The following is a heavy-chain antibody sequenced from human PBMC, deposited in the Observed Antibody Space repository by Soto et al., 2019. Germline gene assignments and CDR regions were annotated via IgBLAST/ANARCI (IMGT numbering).Heavy chain of an antibody. Sequence: QLQLQESGPGLVKPSETLSLTCTVSGGSISSSSSSWGWIRQPPGKGLEWLGIISYSGSTYYSPSLKSRVPITVEASKNLFSLKLSSVTAADTAVYYCARTYVTDVVVVPASKDYMDVWGKGTTVTVSS. CDR1: GGSISSSSSS. V-gene: IGHV4-39*01. CDR2: ISYSGST. CDR3: ARTYVTDVVVVPASKDYMDV. J-gene: IGHJ6*03. D-gene: IGHD2-2*01.